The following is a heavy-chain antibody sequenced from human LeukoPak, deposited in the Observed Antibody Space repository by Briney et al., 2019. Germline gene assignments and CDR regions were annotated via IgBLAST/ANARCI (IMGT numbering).Heavy chain of an antibody. J-gene: IGHJ6*02. Sequence: ASVKVSCKASGYTFTGYYMHWVRQAPGQGLEWMGWINPNSGGTNYAQKFQGRVTMTRDTSISTAYMELSRLRSDDTAVYYCARDWVAAAGPYYYYGMDVWGQGTTVTVSS. CDR3: ARDWVAAAGPYYYYGMDV. V-gene: IGHV1-2*02. D-gene: IGHD6-13*01. CDR2: INPNSGGT. CDR1: GYTFTGYY.